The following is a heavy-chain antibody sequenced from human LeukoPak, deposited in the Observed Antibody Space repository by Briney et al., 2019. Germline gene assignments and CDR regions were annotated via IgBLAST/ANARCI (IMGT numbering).Heavy chain of an antibody. CDR2: ISGSGGSP. D-gene: IGHD3-10*01. V-gene: IGHV3-23*01. J-gene: IGHJ4*02. Sequence: GGSLRLSCAASDFTFSDYAMSWVRHAPGKGLEWVSGISGSGGSPSYSDSVKGRFIISRDNSQNTVYLQMNSLRAEDTALYYCAKGKTHYYGPGDSWGQGTLVTVSS. CDR3: AKGKTHYYGPGDS. CDR1: DFTFSDYA.